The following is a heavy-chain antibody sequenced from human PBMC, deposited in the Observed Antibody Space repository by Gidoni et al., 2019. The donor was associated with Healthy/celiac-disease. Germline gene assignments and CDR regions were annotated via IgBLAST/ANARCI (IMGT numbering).Heavy chain of an antibody. CDR1: GGPISSSNW. CDR3: ARVGVGVAYRPYYFDY. D-gene: IGHD3-3*01. V-gene: IGHV4-4*02. Sequence: QVQLQESGPGLVNPSGTLSLTCAVSGGPISSSNWWSWVRQPPGKGLEWIGEIYHSGSTNYNPSLKSRVTISVDKSKNQFSLKRSSVTAADTAVYYCARVGVGVAYRPYYFDYWGQGTLVTVSS. CDR2: IYHSGST. J-gene: IGHJ4*02.